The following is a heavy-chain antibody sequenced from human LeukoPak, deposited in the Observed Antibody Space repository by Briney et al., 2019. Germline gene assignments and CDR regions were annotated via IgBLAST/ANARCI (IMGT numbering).Heavy chain of an antibody. V-gene: IGHV1-3*01. CDR3: ARGGQTYYYDSSGYYESDAFDI. CDR1: GYTFASYA. J-gene: IGHJ3*02. CDR2: INAGNGNT. Sequence: ASVKVSCKASGYTFASYAMHWVRQAPGQRLEWMGWINAGNGNTKYSQKFQGRVTITRDTSASTAYMELSSLRSEDTAVYYCARGGQTYYYDSSGYYESDAFDIWGQGTMVTVSS. D-gene: IGHD3-22*01.